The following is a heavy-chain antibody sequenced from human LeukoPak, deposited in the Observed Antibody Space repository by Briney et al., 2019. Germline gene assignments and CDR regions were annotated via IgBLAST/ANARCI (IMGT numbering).Heavy chain of an antibody. CDR1: GFSFSNYA. CDR2: IVSSSGST. V-gene: IGHV3-23*01. CDR3: AKGAYDYVELGYFDY. J-gene: IGHJ4*02. D-gene: IGHD5-12*01. Sequence: GGSLRLSCAASGFSFSNYAMSWVRQAPGKGLEWVSLIVSSSGSTFYADSVKGRFTISRDNPKNTLYLQMNSLRAEDTAVYYCAKGAYDYVELGYFDYWGQGTLVTVSS.